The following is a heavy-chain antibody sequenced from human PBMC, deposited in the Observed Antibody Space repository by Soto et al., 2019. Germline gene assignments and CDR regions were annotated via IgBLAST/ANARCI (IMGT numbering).Heavy chain of an antibody. V-gene: IGHV3-23*01. Sequence: GSLRLSGAASGFTFSSYAVSWVRQAPGKGLEWVSVISSSGGSTYYADSVKGRFTISRDNSTNTLYLQLNSLRAEAPAVYYFATVGSSEYLDSWGQGTLVSVAS. D-gene: IGHD2-15*01. CDR2: ISSSGGST. CDR3: ATVGSSEYLDS. CDR1: GFTFSSYA. J-gene: IGHJ4*02.